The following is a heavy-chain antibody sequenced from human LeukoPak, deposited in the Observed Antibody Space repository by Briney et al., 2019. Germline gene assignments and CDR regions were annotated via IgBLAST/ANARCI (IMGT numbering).Heavy chain of an antibody. J-gene: IGHJ4*02. CDR2: IRSKAYGGTT. V-gene: IGHV3-49*04. CDR1: GFTFSSYG. Sequence: GGSLRLSCAASGFTFSSYGMHWVRQAPGKGLEWVGFIRSKAYGGTTEYAASVKGRFTISRDDSKSIAYLQMNSLKTEDTAVYYCTRAEWNYSGYWGQGTLVTVSS. D-gene: IGHD2-8*01. CDR3: TRAEWNYSGY.